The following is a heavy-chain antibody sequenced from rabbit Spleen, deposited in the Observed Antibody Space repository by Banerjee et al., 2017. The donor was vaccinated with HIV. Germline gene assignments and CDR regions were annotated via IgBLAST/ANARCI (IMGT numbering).Heavy chain of an antibody. CDR1: GFSFSSDYW. Sequence: QQQLEESGGGLVKPGGTLTLTCKASGFSFSSDYWICWVRQAPGKGLEWIGYIDPIFGITYFANWVNGRFTISSHNAQNTLFLELNSLTAADTATYFCVREVAAKFSLWGPGTLVTVS. D-gene: IGHD4-1*01. CDR2: IDPIFGIT. CDR3: VREVAAKFSL. V-gene: IGHV1S43*01. J-gene: IGHJ4*01.